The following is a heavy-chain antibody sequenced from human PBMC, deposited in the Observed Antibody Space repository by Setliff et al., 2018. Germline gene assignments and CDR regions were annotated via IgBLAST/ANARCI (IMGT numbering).Heavy chain of an antibody. D-gene: IGHD3-22*01. CDR2: VYYSGNT. CDR3: ARYDSSGYSENYYFDY. J-gene: IGHJ4*02. CDR1: GGSISTTDYY. Sequence: SETLSLTCTVSGGSISTTDYYWGWIRQPPGKGLEWIGCVYYSGNTYYSPSLKSRVTMFVDTPKNQFSLMLYSVTAADTAIYYCARYDSSGYSENYYFDYWGQGTLVTVSS. V-gene: IGHV4-39*07.